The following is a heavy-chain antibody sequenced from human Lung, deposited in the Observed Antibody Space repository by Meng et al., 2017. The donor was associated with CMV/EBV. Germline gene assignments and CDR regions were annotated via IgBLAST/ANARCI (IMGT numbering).Heavy chain of an antibody. CDR2: IYHSGST. CDR3: ASFPPPGKQWLVTDY. CDR1: GGSIRSSNW. Sequence: VWLQETCTGGGRPSGTLSLTFGVSGGSIRSSNWWSWVRQPPGKGLEWIGEIYHSGSTNYNPSLKSRVTISVDKSKNQFSLKLSSVTAADTAVYYCASFPPPGKQWLVTDYWGQGTLVTVSS. D-gene: IGHD6-19*01. J-gene: IGHJ4*02. V-gene: IGHV4-4*02.